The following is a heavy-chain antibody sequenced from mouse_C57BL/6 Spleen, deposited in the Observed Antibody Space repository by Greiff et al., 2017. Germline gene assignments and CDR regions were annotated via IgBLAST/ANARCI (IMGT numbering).Heavy chain of an antibody. V-gene: IGHV1-9*01. J-gene: IGHJ4*01. D-gene: IGHD2-2*01. CDR3: ARPLWLRREPYYAMDY. CDR1: GYTFTGYW. CDR2: ILPGSGST. Sequence: QVQLQQSGAELMKPGASVKLSCKATGYTFTGYWIEWVKQRPGHGLEWIGEILPGSGSTNYNEKVKGKATFTADTSSNTAYMQLSSLTTEDSAIYYCARPLWLRREPYYAMDYWGQGTSVTVSS.